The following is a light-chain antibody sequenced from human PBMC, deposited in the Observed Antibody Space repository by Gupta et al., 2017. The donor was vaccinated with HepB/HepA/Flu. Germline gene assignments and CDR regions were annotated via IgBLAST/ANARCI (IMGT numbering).Light chain of an antibody. CDR1: QNVGRR. CDR2: ETS. V-gene: IGKV1-5*03. CDR3: QQYNSEFPYT. J-gene: IGKJ2*01. Sequence: QMTQSPPTLSASLGDRVTITYRASQNVGRRLAWYHQKPGKAPKLLIYETSNLASGVPSRFSGSKSGTEFTLAISGLQPDDFATYYCQQYNSEFPYTFGQGTKLEIK.